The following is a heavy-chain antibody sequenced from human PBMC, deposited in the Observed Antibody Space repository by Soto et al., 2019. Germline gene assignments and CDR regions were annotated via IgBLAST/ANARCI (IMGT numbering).Heavy chain of an antibody. V-gene: IGHV1-2*02. Sequence: QEHLVQSGAELKKPGASVKVSCKSSGYTFIYYYLHWVRQAPGQGLEWMGWINPHSGDTYYAEKFQGRVTMTRDTSITTVFMDLSRLTSDDTAQYFCARQGKPYLLPRDSYGMDVWGQGTSVTVSS. J-gene: IGHJ6*02. CDR1: GYTFIYYY. D-gene: IGHD2-15*01. CDR3: ARQGKPYLLPRDSYGMDV. CDR2: INPHSGDT.